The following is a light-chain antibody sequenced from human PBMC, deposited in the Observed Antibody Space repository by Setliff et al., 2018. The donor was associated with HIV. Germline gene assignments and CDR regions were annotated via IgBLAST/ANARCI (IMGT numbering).Light chain of an antibody. V-gene: IGLV2-23*02. Sequence: QSVLTQPASVSGSPGQSITISCTGTSSDIGTYNLVSWYQQHPGKAPKLMIYDVTKRPSGVSNRFSGSKSGNTASLTISGLQAEDEADYYCCSYAGSSTYVFGTGTKVTV. CDR3: CSYAGSSTYV. CDR1: SSDIGTYNL. J-gene: IGLJ1*01. CDR2: DVT.